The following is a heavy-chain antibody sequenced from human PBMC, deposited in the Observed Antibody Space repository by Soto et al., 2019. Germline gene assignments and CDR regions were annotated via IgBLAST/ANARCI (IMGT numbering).Heavy chain of an antibody. J-gene: IGHJ6*03. CDR1: GFTFSSYW. CDR2: IKQDGSEK. Sequence: EVQLVESGGGLVQPGVSLRLSCAASGFTFSSYWMSWVRQAPGKGLEWVANIKQDGSEKYNVDSVRGRFTISRDNAKQSLYLQMKILGAEDTAMYYFESYDFWSGYYYDYYMDFRGNGTTVTVSS. V-gene: IGHV3-7*01. CDR3: ESYDFWSGYYYDYYMDF. D-gene: IGHD3-3*01.